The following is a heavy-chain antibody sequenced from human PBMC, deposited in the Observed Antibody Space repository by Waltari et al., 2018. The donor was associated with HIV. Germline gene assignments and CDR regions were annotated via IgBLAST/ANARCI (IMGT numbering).Heavy chain of an antibody. CDR3: ARQMTFYDAFDV. CDR1: GFRLTGSY. J-gene: IGHJ3*01. Sequence: QVQMVQSGAEVKKPGASVKVSCKPSGFRLTGSYIHWVGQAPGQGLEWMGWVYSNTVDTNYGRQFEGRVTMTRDTSMRTAYMELRTLRSDDTALYYCARQMTFYDAFDVWGQGTVVTVSS. CDR2: VYSNTVDT. V-gene: IGHV1-2*02.